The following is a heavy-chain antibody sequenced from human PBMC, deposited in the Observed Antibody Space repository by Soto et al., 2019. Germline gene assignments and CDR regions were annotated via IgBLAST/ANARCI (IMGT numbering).Heavy chain of an antibody. V-gene: IGHV4-39*01. CDR2: VYYNENT. D-gene: IGHD3-22*01. J-gene: IGHJ5*02. Sequence: PSETLSLTCSVSGGSISSFTYYWGWIRQPPGKGLGWIGTVYYNENTYYNPSLKSRVTITVDTAKNQFSLNLRSVTAADTAVYYCARAGKHYYDSSGYSKGGFDPWGQGTLVTVSS. CDR3: ARAGKHYYDSSGYSKGGFDP. CDR1: GGSISSFTYY.